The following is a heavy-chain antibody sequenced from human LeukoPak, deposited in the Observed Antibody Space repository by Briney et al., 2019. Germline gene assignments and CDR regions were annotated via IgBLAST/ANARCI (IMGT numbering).Heavy chain of an antibody. V-gene: IGHV3-30*18. CDR3: AKGHDYGDYDY. Sequence: GGSLRLSCAASGFTFSSCGMHWVRQAPGKGLEWVAVISYDGSNKYYADSVKGRFTISRDNSKNTLYLQMNSLRAEDTAVYYCAKGHDYGDYDYWGQGTLVTVSS. CDR2: ISYDGSNK. J-gene: IGHJ4*02. CDR1: GFTFSSCG. D-gene: IGHD4-17*01.